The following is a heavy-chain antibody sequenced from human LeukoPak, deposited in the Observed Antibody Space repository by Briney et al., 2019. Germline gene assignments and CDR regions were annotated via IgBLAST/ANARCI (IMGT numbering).Heavy chain of an antibody. Sequence: GGSLRLSCVASGFTFRRYWMTWGRQAPGKKPEWVANIKEDGSEKYYDDSVRGLFTISRDNAKNTLYLDMTSLRAEDTAVFYCATDQDHGYFRQWGQGTLVIVSS. CDR3: ATDQDHGYFRQ. V-gene: IGHV3-7*01. D-gene: IGHD3-22*01. J-gene: IGHJ1*01. CDR2: IKEDGSEK. CDR1: GFTFRRYW.